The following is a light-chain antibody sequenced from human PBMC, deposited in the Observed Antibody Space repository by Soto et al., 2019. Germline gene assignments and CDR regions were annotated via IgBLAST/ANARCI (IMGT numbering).Light chain of an antibody. CDR1: QSVSSK. J-gene: IGKJ1*01. V-gene: IGKV3-15*01. CDR3: QHYNSYSEA. Sequence: EIVMTQSPATLSVSPGERATLSCRASQSVSSKLACYQQKPGQAPRLLIYGAFTRATGIPARFSGTGSGTEFTLTISSLQPDDFATYYCQHYNSYSEAFGQGTKVDIK. CDR2: GAF.